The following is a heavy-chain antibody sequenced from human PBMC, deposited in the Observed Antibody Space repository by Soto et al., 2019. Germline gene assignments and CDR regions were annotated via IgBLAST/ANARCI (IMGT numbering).Heavy chain of an antibody. Sequence: SETLSLTCAVYGGSFSGYYWCWIRQPPGKGLEWIGEINHSGSTNYNPSLKSRVTISVDTSKNQFSLKLSSVTAADTAVYYCARARSYYYYGMDVWGQGTTVTVSS. V-gene: IGHV4-34*01. CDR2: INHSGST. CDR1: GGSFSGYY. CDR3: ARARSYYYYGMDV. J-gene: IGHJ6*02.